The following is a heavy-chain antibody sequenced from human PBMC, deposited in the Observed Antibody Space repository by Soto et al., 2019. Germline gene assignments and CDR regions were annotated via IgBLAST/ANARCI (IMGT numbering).Heavy chain of an antibody. CDR1: GFTFSSYA. CDR3: AKGESYYYDSSGYWNY. CDR2: ISYGGGST. V-gene: IGHV3-23*01. J-gene: IGHJ4*02. D-gene: IGHD3-22*01. Sequence: GGSLRLSCAASGFTFSSYAMNWVRQAPGKGLEWVSGISYGGGSTNYADSVKGRFTISRDNSKNTLYLQMNSLGGEDTAVYYCAKGESYYYDSSGYWNYWGQGTLVTVSS.